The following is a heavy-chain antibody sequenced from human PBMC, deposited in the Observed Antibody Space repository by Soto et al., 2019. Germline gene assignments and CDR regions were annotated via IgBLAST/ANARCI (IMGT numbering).Heavy chain of an antibody. Sequence: PSETLSLTCTVSGGSISSYYWSWIRQPPGKGLEWIGYIYYSGSTNYNPSLKSRVTISVDTSKNQFSLKLSSVTAADTAVYYCARVGYDILTGYWTDAFDIWGQGTMVT. J-gene: IGHJ3*02. D-gene: IGHD3-9*01. CDR2: IYYSGST. V-gene: IGHV4-59*01. CDR3: ARVGYDILTGYWTDAFDI. CDR1: GGSISSYY.